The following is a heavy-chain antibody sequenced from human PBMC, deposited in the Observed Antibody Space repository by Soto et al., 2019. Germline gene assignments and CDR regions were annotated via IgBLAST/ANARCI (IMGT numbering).Heavy chain of an antibody. Sequence: GGSLRLSCAASGFTFDDYAMHWVRQAPGKGLEWVSGISWNSGSIGYADSVKGRFTISRDNAKNSLYLQMNSLRAEDTALYYCAKATEYSSSSITIDYWGQGTLVTVSS. CDR3: AKATEYSSSSITIDY. CDR2: ISWNSGSI. J-gene: IGHJ4*02. V-gene: IGHV3-9*01. CDR1: GFTFDDYA. D-gene: IGHD6-6*01.